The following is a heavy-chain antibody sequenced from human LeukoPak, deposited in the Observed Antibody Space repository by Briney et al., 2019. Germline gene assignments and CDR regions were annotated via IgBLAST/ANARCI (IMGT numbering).Heavy chain of an antibody. CDR1: GFTFSSYG. V-gene: IGHV3-30*02. Sequence: GGSLRLSXAASGFTFSSYGMHWVRQAPGKGLEWVAFIRYDGSNKYYADSVEGRFTISRDNSKNTLYLQMNSLRAEDTAVYYCAKDIGDCSSTSCYRYYFDYWGQGTLVTVSS. CDR2: IRYDGSNK. CDR3: AKDIGDCSSTSCYRYYFDY. J-gene: IGHJ4*02. D-gene: IGHD2-2*02.